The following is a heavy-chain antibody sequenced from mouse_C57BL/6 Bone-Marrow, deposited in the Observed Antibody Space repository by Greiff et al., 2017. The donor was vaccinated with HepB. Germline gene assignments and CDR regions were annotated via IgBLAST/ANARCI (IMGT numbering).Heavy chain of an antibody. V-gene: IGHV6-6*01. Sequence: EVKLMESGGGLVQPGGSMKLSCAASGFTFSDAWMDWVRQSPEKGLEWVAEIRNKANNHATYYAESVKGRFTISRDDSKSSVYLQMNSLRAEDTCIYYCTRPYYSNPAWFAYWGQGTLVTVSA. CDR2: IRNKANNHAT. CDR3: TRPYYSNPAWFAY. D-gene: IGHD2-5*01. CDR1: GFTFSDAW. J-gene: IGHJ3*01.